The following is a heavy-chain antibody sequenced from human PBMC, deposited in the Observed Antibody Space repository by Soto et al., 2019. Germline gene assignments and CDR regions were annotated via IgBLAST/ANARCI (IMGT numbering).Heavy chain of an antibody. Sequence: QVQLQESGPGLVKPSGTLSLTCVVSGSSVSNSNWWTWVRQPPGKGLEWIGEIYHTGDTKYNPSLVSRVTLSIDKSRNPFSLRLGSVTGADTAVYFCARNGIYYYYMDVWGRGTTVTVSS. CDR2: IYHTGDT. CDR1: GSSVSNSNW. CDR3: ARNGIYYYYMDV. V-gene: IGHV4-4*02. D-gene: IGHD1-1*01. J-gene: IGHJ6*03.